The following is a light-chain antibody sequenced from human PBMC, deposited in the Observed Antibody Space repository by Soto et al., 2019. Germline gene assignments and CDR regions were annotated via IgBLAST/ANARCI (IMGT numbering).Light chain of an antibody. CDR1: SSDVGIYNY. J-gene: IGLJ1*01. CDR3: SSYTTSSTRV. Sequence: QSALTQPASCSGSPGQSIAIPCTGSSSDVGIYNYVSWYQQHPGKVPKLIIYEVSNRPSGVSNRFSGSKSGNTASLTISGLQAEDEADYYCSSYTTSSTRVFGTGTKVTVL. V-gene: IGLV2-14*01. CDR2: EVS.